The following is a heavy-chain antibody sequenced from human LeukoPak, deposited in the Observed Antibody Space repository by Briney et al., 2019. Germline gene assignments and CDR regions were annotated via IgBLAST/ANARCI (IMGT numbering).Heavy chain of an antibody. CDR1: GFTFSSYW. CDR3: ARSSGYPLRYFDL. D-gene: IGHD3-22*01. Sequence: GGSLRLSCAASGFTFSSYWMHWVRQAPGKGLVWVSRINSDGSSTSYADSVKGRFTISRDNAKNTLYLQMNSLRAEDTAVYYCARSSGYPLRYFDLWGRGTLVTVSS. V-gene: IGHV3-74*01. J-gene: IGHJ2*01. CDR2: INSDGSST.